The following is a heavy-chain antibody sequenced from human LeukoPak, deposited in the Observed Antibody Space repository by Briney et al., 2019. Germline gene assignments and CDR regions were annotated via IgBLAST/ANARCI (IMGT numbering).Heavy chain of an antibody. CDR1: GYTFTSYA. J-gene: IGHJ4*02. Sequence: ASVKVSCKASGYTFTSYAMHWVRQAPGQRLEWMGWINAGNGNTKYSQKFQGRVTITRDTSASTAYMELSSLRSEDTAVYYCARDKAPRGSQWLVRGPVDYWGQGTLVTVSS. CDR2: INAGNGNT. D-gene: IGHD6-19*01. CDR3: ARDKAPRGSQWLVRGPVDY. V-gene: IGHV1-3*01.